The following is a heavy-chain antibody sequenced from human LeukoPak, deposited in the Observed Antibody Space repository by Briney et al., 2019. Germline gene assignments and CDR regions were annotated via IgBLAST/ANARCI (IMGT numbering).Heavy chain of an antibody. V-gene: IGHV3-13*01. CDR3: ARAQDVGYSGCDSAYYYYGMDV. CDR2: IGTAGDT. CDR1: GFTFSSYD. D-gene: IGHD5-12*01. J-gene: IGHJ6*02. Sequence: GGSLRLSCAASGFTFSSYDMHWVRQATGKGLEWVSAIGTAGDTYYPGSVKGRFTISRENAKNSLYLQMNSLRAGDTAVYYCARAQDVGYSGCDSAYYYYGMDVWGQGTTVTVSS.